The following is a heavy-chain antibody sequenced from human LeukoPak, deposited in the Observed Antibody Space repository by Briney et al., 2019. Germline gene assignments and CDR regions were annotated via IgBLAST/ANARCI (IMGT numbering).Heavy chain of an antibody. CDR3: ARGVRA. V-gene: IGHV4-34*01. D-gene: IGHD3-10*01. Sequence: SETLSLTCAVYGGSFSGYYWSWIRQPPGKGLEWIGEINHSGSTNYNPSLKSRVTISVDTSKNQFSLKLSSVTAADTAVYYCARGVRAWGRGTLATVSS. CDR1: GGSFSGYY. J-gene: IGHJ5*02. CDR2: INHSGST.